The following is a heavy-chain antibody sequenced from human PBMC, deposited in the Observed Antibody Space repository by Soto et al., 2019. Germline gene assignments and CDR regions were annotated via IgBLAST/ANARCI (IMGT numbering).Heavy chain of an antibody. CDR1: VITFSSNW. V-gene: IGHV3-74*01. CDR3: ARDWGYSQDY. J-gene: IGHJ4*02. CDR2: IKSDGSGT. Sequence: EVQLVESGGGLVQPGGSLRLSCAASVITFSSNWMHWVRQAPGKGLVWVSHIKSDGSGTTYADSVKGRFTISRDNAKSTVYLQMNSLRVEDTAVYYCARDWGYSQDYWGQGTLVTVFS. D-gene: IGHD5-18*01.